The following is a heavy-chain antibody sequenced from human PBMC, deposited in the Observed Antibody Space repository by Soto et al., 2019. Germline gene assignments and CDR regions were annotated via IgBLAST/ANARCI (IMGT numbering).Heavy chain of an antibody. CDR2: IYYSGST. Sequence: QLQLQESGPGLVKPSETLSLTCTVSGGSISSSSYYWGWIRQPPGKGLEWIGSIYYSGSTYYNPSLNSRVTKSVDKSMNQFSLKLSSVTAADTAVYYCASPKIAFYNWFDPWGQGTLVTVSS. J-gene: IGHJ5*02. V-gene: IGHV4-39*01. D-gene: IGHD3-3*02. CDR1: GGSISSSSYY. CDR3: ASPKIAFYNWFDP.